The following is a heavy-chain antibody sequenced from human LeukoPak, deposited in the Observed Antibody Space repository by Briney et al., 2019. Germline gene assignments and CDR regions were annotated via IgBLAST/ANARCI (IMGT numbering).Heavy chain of an antibody. V-gene: IGHV4-39*01. CDR3: ARHATVRAARPLLTYYMDV. Sequence: PSQTLSLTCTVSGGSISSSSYYWGWIRQPPGKGLEWIGSIYYSGSTYYNPSLKSRVTISVDTSKNQFSLKLSSVTAADTAVYYCARHATVRAARPLLTYYMDVWGKGTTVTVSS. CDR2: IYYSGST. CDR1: GGSISSSSYY. J-gene: IGHJ6*03. D-gene: IGHD6-6*01.